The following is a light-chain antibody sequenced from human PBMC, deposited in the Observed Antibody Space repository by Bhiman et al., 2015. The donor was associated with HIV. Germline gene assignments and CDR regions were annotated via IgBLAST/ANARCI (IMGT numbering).Light chain of an antibody. Sequence: QSVLTQPPSASETPGQRVTMSCSGSNSNIGSNFVFWYQQLPGTTPKLLIYKNNQRPSGVPDRFSGSKSGNTASLTISGLQAEDEADYYCCSYAGKYTSYVFGTGTKVTVL. V-gene: IGLV1-47*01. CDR3: CSYAGKYTSYV. CDR1: NSNIGSNF. CDR2: KNN. J-gene: IGLJ1*01.